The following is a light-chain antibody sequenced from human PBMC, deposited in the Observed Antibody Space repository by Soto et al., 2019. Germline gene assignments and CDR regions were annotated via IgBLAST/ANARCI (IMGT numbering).Light chain of an antibody. CDR2: RNN. CDR3: AAWDDSLSGQV. CDR1: SSNIGSNY. J-gene: IGLJ2*01. Sequence: QSVLTQAPSASGTPGQRVTISCSGSSSNIGSNYVYWYQQLPGRAPKLLISRNNQRPSGVPDRFSGSKSGTSASLAISGLRSEDEADYYCAAWDDSLSGQVFGGGTKLTVL. V-gene: IGLV1-47*01.